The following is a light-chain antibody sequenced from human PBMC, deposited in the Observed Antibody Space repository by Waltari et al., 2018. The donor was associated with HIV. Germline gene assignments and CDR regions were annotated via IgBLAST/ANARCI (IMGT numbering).Light chain of an antibody. CDR3: TSFTSSSAWV. Sequence: QSALTQPASVSGSLGQSITFSCTGTSSDLGSYNYVSWYQQHPGKAPKIIIYDVTNRPSGVSNRFSGSKSGNTASLTISGLQAEDEADYYCTSFTSSSAWVFGGGTMLTVL. V-gene: IGLV2-14*03. CDR2: DVT. CDR1: SSDLGSYNY. J-gene: IGLJ3*02.